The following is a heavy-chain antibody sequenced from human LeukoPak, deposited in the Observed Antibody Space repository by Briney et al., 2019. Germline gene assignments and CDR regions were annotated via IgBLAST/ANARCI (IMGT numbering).Heavy chain of an antibody. D-gene: IGHD1-26*01. CDR2: VSETGST. J-gene: IGHJ6*03. Sequence: SETLSLTCTVSGGSIRSYNWNWIRQPPGKGLEWIGYVSETGSTNYNSSLENRVTLSLDTSRSQISLNLRSATVADTAVYYCARQDALGKFPPPYYMDVWGKGTTVIVS. V-gene: IGHV4-59*08. CDR1: GGSIRSYN. CDR3: ARQDALGKFPPPYYMDV.